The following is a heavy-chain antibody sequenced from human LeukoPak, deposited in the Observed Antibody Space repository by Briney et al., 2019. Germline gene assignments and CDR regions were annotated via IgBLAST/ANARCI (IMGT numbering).Heavy chain of an antibody. CDR2: IRHDGSKT. J-gene: IGHJ3*02. CDR3: ARDINYYDSSGYSQLVNAFDI. D-gene: IGHD3-22*01. V-gene: IGHV3-33*01. CDR1: EFTFSNYG. Sequence: PGGSLRLSCAPSEFTFSNYGMHWVRQAPGKGQEWVAVIRHDGSKTYYADSVKGRFTVSRDNSKNTLFLQMSSLRVEDTAVYYCARDINYYDSSGYSQLVNAFDIWGQGTMVTVSS.